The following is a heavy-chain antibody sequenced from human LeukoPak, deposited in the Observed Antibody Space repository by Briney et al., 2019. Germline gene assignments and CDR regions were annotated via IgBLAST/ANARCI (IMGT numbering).Heavy chain of an antibody. CDR3: AKDRPGIAVAPYYFDY. J-gene: IGHJ4*02. CDR1: GFTFSSYA. V-gene: IGHV3-23*01. D-gene: IGHD6-19*01. CDR2: ISGSGGST. Sequence: PGGSLRLSCAASGFTFSSYAMSWVRQAPGKGLEWVSAISGSGGSTYYADSVKGRFTISRDNSKNTLYLQMNSLRAEDTAVYCCAKDRPGIAVAPYYFDYWGQGTLVTVSS.